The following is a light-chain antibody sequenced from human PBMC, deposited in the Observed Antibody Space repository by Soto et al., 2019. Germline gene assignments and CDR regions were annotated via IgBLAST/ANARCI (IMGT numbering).Light chain of an antibody. V-gene: IGKV1-17*03. J-gene: IGKJ5*01. CDR1: QAINNY. CDR3: LQHKSYPIP. CDR2: TAS. Sequence: EIQMTQSPSAMSASVGDTVTITCRASQAINNYLAWFQQKPGKVPKRLIYTASNLQSGVPSRFSGSGSGTEFTLTISSLQPEDFATYYCLQHKSYPIPFGQGTRLEI.